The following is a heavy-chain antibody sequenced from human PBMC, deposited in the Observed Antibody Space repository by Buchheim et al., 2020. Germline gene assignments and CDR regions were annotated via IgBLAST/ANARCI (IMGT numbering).Heavy chain of an antibody. D-gene: IGHD3-10*01. Sequence: QVQLVESGGGLVKPGGSLRLSCAASGFTFSDYYMSWIRQAPGNGLEWVSYISSSGSTIYYADSVKGRFTISRDNAKNSLYLQMNSLRAEDTAVYYCAKSMVRGPKPSRRYYYGMDVWGQGTT. CDR3: AKSMVRGPKPSRRYYYGMDV. J-gene: IGHJ6*02. V-gene: IGHV3-11*01. CDR2: ISSSGSTI. CDR1: GFTFSDYY.